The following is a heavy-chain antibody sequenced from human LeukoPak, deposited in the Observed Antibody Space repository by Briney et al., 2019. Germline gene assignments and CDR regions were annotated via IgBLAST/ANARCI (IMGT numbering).Heavy chain of an antibody. CDR3: AGRGVTDYYYYMDV. CDR2: IYYSGST. D-gene: IGHD3-10*01. Sequence: SETLSLTCTVSGGSISSSSYYWGWIRQPPGRGLEWIGSIYYSGSTYYNPSLKSRVTISVDTSKNQFSPKLSSVTAADTAVYYCAGRGVTDYYYYMDVWGKGTTVTVSS. J-gene: IGHJ6*03. CDR1: GGSISSSSYY. V-gene: IGHV4-39*01.